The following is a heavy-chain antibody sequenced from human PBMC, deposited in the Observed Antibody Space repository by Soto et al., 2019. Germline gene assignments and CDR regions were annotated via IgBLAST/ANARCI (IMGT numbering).Heavy chain of an antibody. D-gene: IGHD6-13*01. V-gene: IGHV1-46*01. Sequence: QVQLVQSGAEVKKPGASVKLSCKASGYTFINYYIHWVRQAPGQGLEWMGIFNPTSGSTNYAQKFQGRVTLTMDTSTRAVYMELSSLRFDDTAVYYCARDLAAGDYWGQGTLVTVSS. CDR2: FNPTSGST. CDR3: ARDLAAGDY. CDR1: GYTFINYY. J-gene: IGHJ4*02.